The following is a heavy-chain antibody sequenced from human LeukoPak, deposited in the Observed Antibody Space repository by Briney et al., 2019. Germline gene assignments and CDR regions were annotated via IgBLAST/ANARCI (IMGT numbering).Heavy chain of an antibody. CDR3: ARDDSTSWSRWYFGY. CDR2: INPNSGGT. CDR1: GYTFTGYY. Sequence: ASVKVSCKASGYTFTGYYMHWVRQAPGQGLEWMGWINPNSGGTNYAQKFQGRVTMTRDTSISTAYMELSRLRSDDTAVYYCARDDSTSWSRWYFGYWGQGTLVTASS. D-gene: IGHD6-13*01. J-gene: IGHJ4*02. V-gene: IGHV1-2*02.